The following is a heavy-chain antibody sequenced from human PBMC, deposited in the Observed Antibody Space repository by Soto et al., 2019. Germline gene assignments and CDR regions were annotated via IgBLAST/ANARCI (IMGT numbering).Heavy chain of an antibody. CDR3: AKDRSGHLCLPGFDY. D-gene: IGHD5-18*01. V-gene: IGHV3-30*18. J-gene: IGHJ4*02. CDR2: ISYDGSNK. Sequence: PGGSLRLSCAASGFTFSSYGMHWVRQAPGKGLEWVAVISYDGSNKYYADSVKGRFTISRDNSKNTLYLQMNSLRAEDTAVYYCAKDRSGHLCLPGFDYWGKGTLVTVSS. CDR1: GFTFSSYG.